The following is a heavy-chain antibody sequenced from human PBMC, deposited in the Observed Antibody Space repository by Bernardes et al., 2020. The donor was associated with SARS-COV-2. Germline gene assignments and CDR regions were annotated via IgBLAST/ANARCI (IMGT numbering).Heavy chain of an antibody. Sequence: ASVKVSCKVSGYTLTELSMHWVRQAPGKGLEWMGGLDPEDAETIYAQRFQGRVTMTEDTATDTAYMELSRLRSEDTAVYYCATDLLPTVTKFGFDYWGQGTLLTVSS. D-gene: IGHD4-17*01. CDR2: LDPEDAET. J-gene: IGHJ4*02. CDR3: ATDLLPTVTKFGFDY. CDR1: GYTLTELS. V-gene: IGHV1-24*01.